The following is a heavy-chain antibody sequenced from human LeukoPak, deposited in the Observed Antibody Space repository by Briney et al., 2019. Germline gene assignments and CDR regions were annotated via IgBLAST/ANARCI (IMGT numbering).Heavy chain of an antibody. Sequence: PGGSLRLSCAASGFTLSSYRMTWVRQAPGKGVGRVSSVSSSGSCIYYADSLKGRFTISRDNAKNSLYLQMNSLRAEDTAVYYCARDPGMATSSPYYYYGMDVWGQGTTVTVSS. CDR1: GFTLSSYR. CDR3: ARDPGMATSSPYYYYGMDV. V-gene: IGHV3-21*01. D-gene: IGHD5-24*01. CDR2: VSSSGSCI. J-gene: IGHJ6*02.